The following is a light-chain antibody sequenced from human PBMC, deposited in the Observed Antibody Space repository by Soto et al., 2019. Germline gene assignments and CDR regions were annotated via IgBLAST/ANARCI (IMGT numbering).Light chain of an antibody. V-gene: IGKV3-20*01. J-gene: IGKJ1*01. CDR2: GAS. CDR3: QQYGSSLWT. CDR1: QSVSSSY. Sequence: ESVLTQSPGTPSVSPGERATLSCRASQSVSSSYLAWYQQKPGQAPRLLIYGASSRATGIPDRFSGSGSGTDFTLTISRLEPEDFGVYYCQQYGSSLWTFGQGTTV.